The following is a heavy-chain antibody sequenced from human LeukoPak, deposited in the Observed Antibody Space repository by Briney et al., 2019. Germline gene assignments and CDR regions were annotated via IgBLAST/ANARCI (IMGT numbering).Heavy chain of an antibody. V-gene: IGHV3-49*04. Sequence: GGSLRLSCTASGFTFGDYAISWVRQAPGKGLEWLGFIRSKDNDGTTAYAASVEGRFIISRDDSKSIAYLQMNSLKTEDTAVYYCAKSRSDVVDYWGQGTLVTVSS. CDR3: AKSRSDVVDY. J-gene: IGHJ4*02. CDR2: IRSKDNDGTT. CDR1: GFTFGDYA. D-gene: IGHD3-3*01.